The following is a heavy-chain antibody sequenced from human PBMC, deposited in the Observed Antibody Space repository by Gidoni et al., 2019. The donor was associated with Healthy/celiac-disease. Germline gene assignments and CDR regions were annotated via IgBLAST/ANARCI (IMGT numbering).Heavy chain of an antibody. CDR2: IDLSDSYT. J-gene: IGHJ5*02. Sequence: EVQLVQSAAEVTKPGASLRISCMGSGYSFTSYWSSWVRQMPGKGLEWMGRIDLSDSYTNYSPSIQGHVTISADKSISTAYLQWSSLKASDTAMYYCARFPLGHGSGWFDPWGQGTLVTVSS. D-gene: IGHD3-3*01. CDR3: ARFPLGHGSGWFDP. V-gene: IGHV5-10-1*03. CDR1: GYSFTSYW.